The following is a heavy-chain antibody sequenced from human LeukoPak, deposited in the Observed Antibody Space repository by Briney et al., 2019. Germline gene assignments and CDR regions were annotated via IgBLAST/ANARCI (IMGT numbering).Heavy chain of an antibody. Sequence: SQTLSLTCAISGDSVSSNSAAWNWIRQSPSRGLEWLGRTYYRSKWYNDYAVSVKSRITINPDTSKNQFSLQLNSVTPEDTAVYYCARVHHYYGSGSYYTFDYWGQGTQVTVSS. D-gene: IGHD3-10*01. CDR2: TYYRSKWYN. CDR1: GDSVSSNSAA. CDR3: ARVHHYYGSGSYYTFDY. J-gene: IGHJ4*02. V-gene: IGHV6-1*01.